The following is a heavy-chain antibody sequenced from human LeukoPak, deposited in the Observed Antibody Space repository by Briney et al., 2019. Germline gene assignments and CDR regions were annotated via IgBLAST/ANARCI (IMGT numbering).Heavy chain of an antibody. CDR1: GGSISSYY. CDR3: ARSPSGFSFDL. V-gene: IGHV4-59*12. Sequence: SETLSLTCTVSGGSISSYYWSWIRQPPGKGLEWIAYISDIGSINYNPSLKSRVTISLDTSKNQFSLKLSSVTAADTAIYYCARSPSGFSFDLWGQGTMVTVSS. D-gene: IGHD3-22*01. CDR2: ISDIGSI. J-gene: IGHJ3*01.